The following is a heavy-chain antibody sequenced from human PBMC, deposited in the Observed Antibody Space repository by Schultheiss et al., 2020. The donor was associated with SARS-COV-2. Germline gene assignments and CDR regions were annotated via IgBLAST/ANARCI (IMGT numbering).Heavy chain of an antibody. D-gene: IGHD2-2*02. Sequence: GGSLRLSCAASGFPFRNYWMHWVRQAPGKGLVWVSRIHADGSTTDYADFVKGRFTISRDNSKSTLFLHVNNLRAEDSAVYYCVTSDCDTPNCYTWWGYYYYGLNVWGQGTTVTVSS. CDR3: VTSDCDTPNCYTWWGYYYYGLNV. V-gene: IGHV3-74*01. CDR2: IHADGSTT. J-gene: IGHJ6*02. CDR1: GFPFRNYW.